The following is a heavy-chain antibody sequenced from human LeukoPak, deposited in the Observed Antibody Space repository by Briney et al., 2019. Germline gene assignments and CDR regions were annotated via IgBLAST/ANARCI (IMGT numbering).Heavy chain of an antibody. D-gene: IGHD5-18*01. J-gene: IGHJ4*02. V-gene: IGHV4-61*02. CDR3: ARDPGQLWFHFDY. Sequence: SETLSLTCTVSGGSISSGSYYWSWIRHPAGKGLEWIGRIYTSGSTNYNPSLKSRVTISVDTSQNQFSLTLSSVTAADTAVYYCARDPGQLWFHFDYWGQGTLVTVSS. CDR1: GGSISSGSYY. CDR2: IYTSGST.